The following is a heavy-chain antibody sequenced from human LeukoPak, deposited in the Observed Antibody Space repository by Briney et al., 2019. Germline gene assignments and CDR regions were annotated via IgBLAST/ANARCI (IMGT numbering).Heavy chain of an antibody. J-gene: IGHJ5*02. Sequence: ASVKVSCKASGYTFTGYYMHWVRQAPGQGLEWMGWINPNSGGTNYAQKFQGRVTMTRDTSISTAYMELSRLRSDDTAVYYCARLCIAAAGTFTGWFDPWGQGTLVTVSS. CDR3: ARLCIAAAGTFTGWFDP. V-gene: IGHV1-2*02. CDR2: INPNSGGT. D-gene: IGHD6-13*01. CDR1: GYTFTGYY.